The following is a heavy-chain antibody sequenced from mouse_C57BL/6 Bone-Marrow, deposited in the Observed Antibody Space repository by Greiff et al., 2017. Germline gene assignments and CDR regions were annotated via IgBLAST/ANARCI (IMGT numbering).Heavy chain of an antibody. D-gene: IGHD3-2*02. V-gene: IGHV1-81*01. CDR3: ARDSSGYPFDY. CDR2: IYPRSGNT. Sequence: VQLQQSGAELARPGASVKLSCKASGYTFTSYGLSWVKQRTGQGLEWIGEIYPRSGNTYYTEKFKGKATLTADKSSSTAYMELRSLTSEDSAVYFCARDSSGYPFDYWGQGTTLTVSS. J-gene: IGHJ2*01. CDR1: GYTFTSYG.